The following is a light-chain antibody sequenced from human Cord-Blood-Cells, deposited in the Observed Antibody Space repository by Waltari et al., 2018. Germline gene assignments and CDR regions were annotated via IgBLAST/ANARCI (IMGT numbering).Light chain of an antibody. V-gene: IGLV2-23*01. J-gene: IGLJ3*02. CDR1: SSDVGSYNL. Sequence: QSALTQPASVSGSPGQSITISCTGTSSDVGSYNLVSWYQQHPGKAPKLMIYEGSKRPSGVSNRFSGSKSGNTASLTISGLQAEDEADYYCCSYAGSSFWEFGGGTKLTVL. CDR3: CSYAGSSFWE. CDR2: EGS.